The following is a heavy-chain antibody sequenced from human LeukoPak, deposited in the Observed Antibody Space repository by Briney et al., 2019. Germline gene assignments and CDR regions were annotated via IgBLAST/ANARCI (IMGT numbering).Heavy chain of an antibody. Sequence: GGPLSLFCGASVFAYSSYAVIWPPGATGEGREGVSTISTSGGGTYYADSVKGRFTISRDNSKNTLYLQMNSLRAEDTAVYYCANTPTVTTPPEYWGQGTLATVSS. J-gene: IGHJ4*02. CDR3: ANTPTVTTPPEY. CDR2: ISTSGGGT. D-gene: IGHD4-17*01. CDR1: VFAYSSYA. V-gene: IGHV3-23*01.